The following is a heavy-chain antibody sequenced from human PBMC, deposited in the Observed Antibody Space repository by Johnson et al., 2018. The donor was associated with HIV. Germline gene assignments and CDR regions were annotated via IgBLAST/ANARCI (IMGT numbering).Heavy chain of an antibody. J-gene: IGHJ3*02. D-gene: IGHD3-22*01. CDR3: ARDPYYYDSSGYYYGNDAFDI. V-gene: IGHV3-30*04. Sequence: QVLLVESGGGVVQPGRSLRLSCAASGFTFSSYAMHWVRQAPGKGLEWVAVISYDGSDKYYEDSGKGRFTISRDNAKNSLYLQMNSLRAEDTAVYYCARDPYYYDSSGYYYGNDAFDIWGQGTMVTVSS. CDR1: GFTFSSYA. CDR2: ISYDGSDK.